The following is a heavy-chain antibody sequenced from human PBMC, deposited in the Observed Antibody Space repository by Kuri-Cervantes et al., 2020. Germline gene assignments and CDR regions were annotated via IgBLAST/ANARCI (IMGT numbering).Heavy chain of an antibody. V-gene: IGHV4-34*01. CDR2: INHSGST. CDR3: ARNYGDYPHDAFDI. CDR1: GGSFSGYY. D-gene: IGHD4-17*01. J-gene: IGHJ3*02. Sequence: SETLSLTCAVYGGSFSGYYWSWIRQPPGKGLEWIGEINHSGSTNYNPSLKSRVTISVDTSKNQFSLKLSSVTAADTAVYYRARNYGDYPHDAFDIWGQGTMVTVSS.